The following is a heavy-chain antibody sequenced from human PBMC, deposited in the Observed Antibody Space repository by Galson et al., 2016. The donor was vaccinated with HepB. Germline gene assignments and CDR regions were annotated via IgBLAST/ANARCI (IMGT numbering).Heavy chain of an antibody. V-gene: IGHV4-59*01. D-gene: IGHD6-13*01. CDR1: GGSINNYY. CDR2: IYYSGST. Sequence: SETLSLTCTVSGGSINNYYRSWIRQPPGKGLEWIGYIYYSGSTNYNPSLRSRITMSVDTSKNQFSLNLRSVTTADTAVYYCARVAAASYYYGMDVWGQGTTVTVSS. J-gene: IGHJ6*02. CDR3: ARVAAASYYYGMDV.